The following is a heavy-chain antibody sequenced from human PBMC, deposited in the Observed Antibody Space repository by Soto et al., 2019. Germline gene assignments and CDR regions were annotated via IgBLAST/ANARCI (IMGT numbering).Heavy chain of an antibody. CDR1: GGTFSSYA. CDR2: INAGNGNT. D-gene: IGHD5-18*01. Sequence: ASVKVSCKASGGTFSSYAISWVRQAPGQRLEWMGWINAGNGNTKYSQKFQGRVTITRDTSASTAYMELSSLRSEDTAVYYCARTDTTAMVPSGFDYWGQGTLVTVSS. V-gene: IGHV1-3*01. CDR3: ARTDTTAMVPSGFDY. J-gene: IGHJ4*02.